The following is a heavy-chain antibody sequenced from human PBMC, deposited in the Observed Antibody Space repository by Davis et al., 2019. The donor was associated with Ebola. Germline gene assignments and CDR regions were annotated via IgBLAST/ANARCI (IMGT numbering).Heavy chain of an antibody. CDR3: ARDGTVKYQLLYEGHFDY. Sequence: GGSLRLSCAASGFTFSSYAMSWVRQAPGKGLEWVSAISGSGGSTYYADSVKGRFTISRDNSKTTLYLQMNSLRAEDTAVYYCARDGTVKYQLLYEGHFDYWGQGTLVTVSS. J-gene: IGHJ4*02. D-gene: IGHD2-2*02. CDR1: GFTFSSYA. V-gene: IGHV3-23*01. CDR2: ISGSGGST.